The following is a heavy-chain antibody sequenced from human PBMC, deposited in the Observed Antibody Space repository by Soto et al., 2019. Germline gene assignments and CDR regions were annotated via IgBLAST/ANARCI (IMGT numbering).Heavy chain of an antibody. CDR1: GYTFTGYY. Sequence: QVQLVQSGAEVKKPGASVKVSCKASGYTFTGYYMHWVRQAPGQGLEWMGWINPNSGGTNYAQKFQGRVTMTRDTSISTAYMELSRLRSDDTAVYYCARDPSPSTVTSNWFDPWGQGTLVTVSS. D-gene: IGHD4-17*01. V-gene: IGHV1-2*02. J-gene: IGHJ5*02. CDR3: ARDPSPSTVTSNWFDP. CDR2: INPNSGGT.